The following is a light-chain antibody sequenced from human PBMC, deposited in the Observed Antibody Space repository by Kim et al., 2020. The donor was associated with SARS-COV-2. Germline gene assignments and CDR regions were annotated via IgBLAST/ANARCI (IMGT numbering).Light chain of an antibody. CDR3: QVWDSSSDHRVV. V-gene: IGLV3-21*04. Sequence: PGRTARVSCGGSSIGSKSVNWYQQKSGKAPVLVSYYDSDRPSGILERFSGSNSGNTATLSISRVEVGDEADYYCQVWDSSSDHRVVFGGGTKVTVL. CDR2: YDS. J-gene: IGLJ2*01. CDR1: SIGSKS.